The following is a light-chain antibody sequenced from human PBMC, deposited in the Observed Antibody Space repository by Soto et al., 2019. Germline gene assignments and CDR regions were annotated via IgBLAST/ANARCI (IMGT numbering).Light chain of an antibody. V-gene: IGKV2-28*01. CDR3: MQALQGST. Sequence: DIVMTQSPLSLPVTPGEPASISCRSSQSLLHSNGYNYLDWYLQKPGQSPQLLIYLGSNRASGVPARFSGSGSGTDFTLKISRVEAEDVGVYYCMQALQGSTFGGGTKVEIK. J-gene: IGKJ4*01. CDR2: LGS. CDR1: QSLLHSNGYNY.